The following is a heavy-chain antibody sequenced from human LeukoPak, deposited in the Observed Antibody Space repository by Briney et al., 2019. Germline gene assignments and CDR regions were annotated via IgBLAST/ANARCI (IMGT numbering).Heavy chain of an antibody. J-gene: IGHJ4*02. D-gene: IGHD3-22*01. Sequence: PSETLSLTCTVSGGSISSYYWSWIRQPAGKGLEWIGRIYTSGSTNYNPSLKSRVTMSVDTSKNQFSLKLSSVTAADTAVYYCASRAKYYYDSSGPHRWGQGTLVTVSS. CDR1: GGSISSYY. CDR2: IYTSGST. V-gene: IGHV4-4*07. CDR3: ASRAKYYYDSSGPHR.